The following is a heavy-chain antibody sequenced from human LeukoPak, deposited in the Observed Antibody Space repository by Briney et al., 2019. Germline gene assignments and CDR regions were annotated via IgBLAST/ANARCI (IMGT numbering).Heavy chain of an antibody. Sequence: PSETLSLTCTVSGGSISSYYWSWIRQPPGKGLEWIGYIYYTGSTNYNPSLMSRVTISVDTSKNQFSLKLSSVTAADTAVYYCARGSDYYYGMDVWGQGTTVTVSS. CDR3: ARGSDYYYGMDV. CDR1: GGSISSYY. J-gene: IGHJ6*02. V-gene: IGHV4-59*12. CDR2: IYYTGST.